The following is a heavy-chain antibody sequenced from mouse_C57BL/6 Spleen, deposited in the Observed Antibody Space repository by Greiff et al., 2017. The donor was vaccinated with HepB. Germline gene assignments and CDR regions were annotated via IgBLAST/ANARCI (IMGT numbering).Heavy chain of an antibody. CDR3: ARHEDATTVVAEEWFAY. D-gene: IGHD1-1*01. CDR2: FYPGSGSI. CDR1: GYTFTEYT. J-gene: IGHJ3*01. V-gene: IGHV1-62-2*01. Sequence: QVQLQQSGAELVKPGASVKLSCKASGYTFTEYTIHWVKQRSGQGLEWIGWFYPGSGSIKYNEKFKDKATLTADKSSSTDYMELSRLTSEDAAVYFCARHEDATTVVAEEWFAYWGQGTLVTVSA.